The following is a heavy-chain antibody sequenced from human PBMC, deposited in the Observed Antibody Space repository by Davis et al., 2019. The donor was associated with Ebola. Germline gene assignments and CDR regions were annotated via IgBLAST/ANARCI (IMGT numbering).Heavy chain of an antibody. CDR1: GFSLSTSGMR. CDR2: IDWNDDK. V-gene: IGHV2-70*04. J-gene: IGHJ4*02. Sequence: SGPTLVKPTETVTLTCTFSGFSLSTSGMRVSWIRQPPWRALEWLARIDWNDDKFFSTSLKTRLTISKDTSKNQVVLTMTNMDVVDTATYYRARTPGNWGQGTLVTVSS. CDR3: ARTPGN. D-gene: IGHD1-14*01.